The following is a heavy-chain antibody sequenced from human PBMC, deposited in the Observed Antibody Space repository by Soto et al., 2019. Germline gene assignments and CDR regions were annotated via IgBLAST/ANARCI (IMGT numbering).Heavy chain of an antibody. J-gene: IGHJ4*02. CDR2: IYYTGNT. D-gene: IGHD5-12*01. CDR3: SSLPVGYTSGLDY. CDR1: GASISSGDYY. V-gene: IGHV4-30-4*01. Sequence: QVQLQESGPGLVKPSQTLSLSCTVSGASISSGDYYWSWIRQPPGKGLEWIGYIYYTGNTVFNPSLQSRVSISVDTSKNQFSLKLNPVTAADTAVYYCSSLPVGYTSGLDYWGQGTLVTVSS.